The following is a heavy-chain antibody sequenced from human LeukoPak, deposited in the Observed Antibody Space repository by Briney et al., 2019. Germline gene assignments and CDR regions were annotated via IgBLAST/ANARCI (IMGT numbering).Heavy chain of an antibody. D-gene: IGHD3-22*01. CDR1: GFTFSSYE. CDR2: INSGGDTI. J-gene: IGHJ4*02. CDR3: AREDDSSGYYYGIHGY. V-gene: IGHV3-48*03. Sequence: GGSLRLSCAASGFTFSSYEMNWVRQAPGKGLEWVSYINSGGDTIHYADSVKGRFTVSRDDAQRSLYLQMNSLRAEDTAVYYCAREDDSSGYYYGIHGYWGQGTLVAVSP.